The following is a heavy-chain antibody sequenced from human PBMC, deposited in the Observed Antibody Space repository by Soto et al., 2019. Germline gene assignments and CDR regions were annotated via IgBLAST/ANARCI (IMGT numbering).Heavy chain of an antibody. J-gene: IGHJ6*02. V-gene: IGHV3-30-3*01. Sequence: GGSLRLSCAASGFTFSSYAMHWVRQAPGKGLEWVAVISYDGSNKYYADSVKGRFTISRDNSKNTLYLQMNSLRAEDTAVYYCARGDSGSYSYYYYYGMDVWGQGTTVTVSS. CDR2: ISYDGSNK. D-gene: IGHD1-26*01. CDR3: ARGDSGSYSYYYYYGMDV. CDR1: GFTFSSYA.